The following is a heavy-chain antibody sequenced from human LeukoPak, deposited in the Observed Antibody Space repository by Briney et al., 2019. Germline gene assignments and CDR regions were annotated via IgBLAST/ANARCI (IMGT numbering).Heavy chain of an antibody. CDR1: GGPISSYY. CDR3: ARERETDFWSGYFGYYYYYYMDV. D-gene: IGHD3-3*01. Sequence: SETLSLTCTVSGGPISSYYWSWIRQPPGKGLEWIGYIYYSGSTNYNPSLKSRVTISVDTSKNQFSLKLSSVTAADTAVYYCARERETDFWSGYFGYYYYYYMDVWGKGTTVTVSS. V-gene: IGHV4-59*01. CDR2: IYYSGST. J-gene: IGHJ6*03.